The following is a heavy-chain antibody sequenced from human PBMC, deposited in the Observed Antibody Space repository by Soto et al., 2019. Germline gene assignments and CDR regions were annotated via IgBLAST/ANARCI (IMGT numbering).Heavy chain of an antibody. Sequence: QVQLQQWGAGLLKPSETLSLTCAVYGGSFSGYYWSWIRQPPGKGLEWIGEINHSGSTNYNPSLKRRVTISVDTSKNQFPLKLSSVTAAYTAVYYCARATGGYFAWSIIPNWFDPWGQGTLVTVSS. CDR1: GGSFSGYY. V-gene: IGHV4-34*01. J-gene: IGHJ5*02. D-gene: IGHD3-9*01. CDR2: INHSGST. CDR3: ARATGGYFAWSIIPNWFDP.